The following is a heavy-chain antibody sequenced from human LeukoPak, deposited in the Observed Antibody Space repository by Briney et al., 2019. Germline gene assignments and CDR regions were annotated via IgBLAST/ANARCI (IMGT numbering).Heavy chain of an antibody. J-gene: IGHJ4*02. V-gene: IGHV4-61*01. CDR1: GGSVSSGSYY. CDR3: ASSDYYDSSGYSFDY. Sequence: PSETLSLTCTVSGGSVSSGSYYWSWIRQPPGKELEWIGYIHYSGSTNYNPSLKSRVTILVDTSKHQFSLKLTSVTAADTAVYSGASSDYYDSSGYSFDYWGQGTLVIVSS. CDR2: IHYSGST. D-gene: IGHD3-22*01.